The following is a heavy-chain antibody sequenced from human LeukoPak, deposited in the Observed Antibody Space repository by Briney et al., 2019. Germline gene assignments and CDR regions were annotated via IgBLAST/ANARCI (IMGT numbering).Heavy chain of an antibody. CDR3: ARDSGEVPDY. CDR2: VSSSSSSI. D-gene: IGHD3-10*01. V-gene: IGHV3-21*04. J-gene: IGHJ4*02. Sequence: PGRSLRLSCAASGFTFSSYDMNWVRQAPGKGLEWVSYVSSSSSSINYADSVKGRFTIPRDNAQNSLYLQMNSLRGEDTAVYYCARDSGEVPDYWGQGTLVTVSS. CDR1: GFTFSSYD.